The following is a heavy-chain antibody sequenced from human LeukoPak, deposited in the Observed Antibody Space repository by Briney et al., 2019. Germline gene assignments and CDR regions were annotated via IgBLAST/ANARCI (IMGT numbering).Heavy chain of an antibody. CDR3: ARADGDYGFLGY. J-gene: IGHJ4*02. CDR1: GFTFSSYS. Sequence: PGGSLRLSCAASGFTFSSYSMNWVRQAPGKGLEWVSSISSSSSYIYYADSVKGRFTISRDNAKNSLYLQMNSLRAEDTAVYYCARADGDYGFLGYWGQGTLLTVSS. CDR2: ISSSSSYI. V-gene: IGHV3-21*01. D-gene: IGHD4-17*01.